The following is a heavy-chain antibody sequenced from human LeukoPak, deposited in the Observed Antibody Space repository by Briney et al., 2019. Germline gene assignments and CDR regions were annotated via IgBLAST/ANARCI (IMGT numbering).Heavy chain of an antibody. D-gene: IGHD3-3*01. CDR1: RFTFSSYW. CDR3: ARPQGFWSGYYPE. J-gene: IGHJ4*02. V-gene: IGHV3-7*01. Sequence: GGSLRLSCAASRFTFSSYWMSWVRQAPGKGLEWVAKIKQDGSEKYYVDSVKGRFTVSRDNAKNSLYLQMNSLGVEDTAVYYCARPQGFWSGYYPEWGQGTLVTVSS. CDR2: IKQDGSEK.